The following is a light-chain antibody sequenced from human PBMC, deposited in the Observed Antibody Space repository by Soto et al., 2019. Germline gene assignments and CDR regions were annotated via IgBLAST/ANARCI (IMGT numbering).Light chain of an antibody. CDR1: QSVSSAW. V-gene: IGKV3-20*01. CDR3: QQYGSSPPYT. J-gene: IGKJ2*01. CDR2: GAS. Sequence: EIVLTQSPGTLSLSPGERATLSCRASQSVSSAWLAWYQQKPGQAPRLLIYGASRRATGIPDRFSGSGSGTDYTLTISRLEPEDFAVYYCQQYGSSPPYTFGQGTKLEIK.